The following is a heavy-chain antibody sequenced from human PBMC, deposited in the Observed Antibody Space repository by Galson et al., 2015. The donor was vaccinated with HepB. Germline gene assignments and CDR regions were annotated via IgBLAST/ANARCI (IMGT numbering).Heavy chain of an antibody. V-gene: IGHV5-10-1*04. Sequence: QSGAEVKKPGESLRISCKGSGYSFTSYWISWVRQMPGKGLEWMGRIDPSDSYTNYSPSLQGQVTISADKSISTAYLQWSSLKASDTAMYYCARRVLSGDYDGDAFDIWGQRTMVTVSS. CDR3: ARRVLSGDYDGDAFDI. CDR2: IDPSDSYT. J-gene: IGHJ3*02. CDR1: GYSFTSYW. D-gene: IGHD4-17*01.